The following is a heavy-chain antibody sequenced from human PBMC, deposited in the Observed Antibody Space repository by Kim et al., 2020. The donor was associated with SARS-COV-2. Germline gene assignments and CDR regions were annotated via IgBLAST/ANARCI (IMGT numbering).Heavy chain of an antibody. J-gene: IGHJ4*02. CDR2: INHSGST. V-gene: IGHV4-34*01. CDR1: GGSFSGYY. D-gene: IGHD5-12*01. CDR3: ARAGAGYRGYDYLGGL. Sequence: SETLSLTCAVYGGSFSGYYWSWIRQPPGKGLEWIGEINHSGSTNYNPSLKSRVTISVDTSKNQFSLKLSSVTAADTAVYYCARAGAGYRGYDYLGGLGGQGTLVTVSS.